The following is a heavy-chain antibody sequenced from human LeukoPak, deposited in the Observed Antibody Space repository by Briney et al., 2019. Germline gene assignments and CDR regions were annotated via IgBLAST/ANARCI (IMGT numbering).Heavy chain of an antibody. J-gene: IGHJ3*02. Sequence: GGSLRLSCAASGFTFSSYAMHWVRQAPGKGLEWVAVISYDGSNKYYADSVKARFTISRDNSKNTLYLQMNSLRAEDTAVYYCARSRAFDIWGQGTMVTVSS. CDR2: ISYDGSNK. CDR3: ARSRAFDI. CDR1: GFTFSSYA. V-gene: IGHV3-30-3*01.